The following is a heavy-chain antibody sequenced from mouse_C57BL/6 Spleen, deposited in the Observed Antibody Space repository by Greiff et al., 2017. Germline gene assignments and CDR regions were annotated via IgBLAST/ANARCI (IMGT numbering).Heavy chain of an antibody. Sequence: QVQLQQPGAELVMPGASVKLSCKASGYTFTSYWMHWVKQRPGQGLEWIGEIDPSDSYTNYNQKFKGKSTLTVDKSSSTAYMQLRNLTSEDSAVYYCARSYGNYGLFDYWGQGTTLTVSS. CDR3: ARSYGNYGLFDY. D-gene: IGHD2-10*02. V-gene: IGHV1-69*01. CDR2: IDPSDSYT. CDR1: GYTFTSYW. J-gene: IGHJ2*01.